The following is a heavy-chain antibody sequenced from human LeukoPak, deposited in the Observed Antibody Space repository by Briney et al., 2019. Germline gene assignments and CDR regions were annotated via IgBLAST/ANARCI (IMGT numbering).Heavy chain of an antibody. CDR2: INHSGRT. CDR1: GASFSDYY. CDR3: ARGQSLGSYNWFDP. V-gene: IGHV4-34*01. J-gene: IGHJ5*02. D-gene: IGHD6-19*01. Sequence: TSETLSLTCAVYGASFSDYYWSWIRQPPGKGLEWIGEINHSGRTNYNPSPKSRVTISLDTSKNQFPLKLSSVTAADTAVYYCARGQSLGSYNWFDPWGQGTLVTVSS.